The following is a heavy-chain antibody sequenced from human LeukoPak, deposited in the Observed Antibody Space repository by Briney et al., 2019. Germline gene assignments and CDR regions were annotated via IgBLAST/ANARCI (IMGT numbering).Heavy chain of an antibody. D-gene: IGHD1-26*01. J-gene: IGHJ4*02. Sequence: PSDTLSLTCAVSRYSISSSNWWGWIRQHPGKGLEWIGYIYYSGSTYYNPSLKSRVTMSVDTSKNQFSLKLSSVTAVDTAVYYCARVTRGWELTIDYWGQGTLVTVSS. CDR2: IYYSGST. V-gene: IGHV4-28*03. CDR1: RYSISSSNW. CDR3: ARVTRGWELTIDY.